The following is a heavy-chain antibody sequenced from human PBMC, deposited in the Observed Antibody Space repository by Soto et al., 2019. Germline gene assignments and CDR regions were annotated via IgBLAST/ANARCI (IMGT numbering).Heavy chain of an antibody. J-gene: IGHJ4*02. CDR1: GFTFSNAW. CDR2: IKSKTDGGTT. Sequence: PGGSLRLSCAASGFTFSNAWMSWVRQAPGKGLEWVGRIKSKTDGGTTDYAAPVKGRFTISRDDSKTTLYLQMNSLKTEDTAVYYCTTDGNKYIWGSYPRDPPDYWGQGTLVTVSS. CDR3: TTDGNKYIWGSYPRDPPDY. V-gene: IGHV3-15*01. D-gene: IGHD3-16*02.